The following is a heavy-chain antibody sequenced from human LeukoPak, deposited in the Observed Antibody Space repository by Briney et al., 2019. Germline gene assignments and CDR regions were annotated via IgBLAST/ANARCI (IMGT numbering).Heavy chain of an antibody. V-gene: IGHV3-23*01. CDR1: GFTFSSYA. CDR2: ISGSGGST. CDR3: AKGSAVADIYFDY. Sequence: GGSLRLSCATSGFTFSSYAMSWVRQAPGKGLEWVSVISGSGGSTYYADSVKGRFTISRDNSKNTLYLQINSLRAEDTAVYFCAKGSAVADIYFDYWGQGTLVTVSS. J-gene: IGHJ4*02. D-gene: IGHD6-19*01.